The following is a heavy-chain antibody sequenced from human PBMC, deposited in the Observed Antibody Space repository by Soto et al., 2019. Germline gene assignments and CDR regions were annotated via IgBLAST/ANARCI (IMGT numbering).Heavy chain of an antibody. CDR1: GFTFSSYG. CDR2: ISYDGSNK. CDR3: AKDLILAVAGNFDY. Sequence: GGSLRLSCAASGFTFSSYGMHWVRQAPGKGLEWVAVISYDGSNKYYADSVKGRFTISRDNSKNTLYLQMNSLRAEDTAVYYCAKDLILAVAGNFDYWGQGTLVTVSS. V-gene: IGHV3-30*18. D-gene: IGHD6-19*01. J-gene: IGHJ4*02.